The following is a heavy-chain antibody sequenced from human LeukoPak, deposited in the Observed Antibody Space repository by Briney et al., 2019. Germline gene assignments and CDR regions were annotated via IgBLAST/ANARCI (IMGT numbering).Heavy chain of an antibody. CDR1: GFTFSSYA. V-gene: IGHV3-23*01. J-gene: IGHJ4*02. CDR3: ANLREGPTDY. CDR2: ISGSGGST. Sequence: GGSLRLSCAASGFTFSSYAMSWVRQAPGKGLEWVSGISGSGGSTYYADSVKGRFTIFRDNSKNTLYLQMNSLRAEDTALYYCANLREGPTDYWGQGTLVTVSS.